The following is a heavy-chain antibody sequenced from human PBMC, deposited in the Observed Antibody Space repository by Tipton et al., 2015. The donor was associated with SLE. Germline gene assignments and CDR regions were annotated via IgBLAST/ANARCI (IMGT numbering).Heavy chain of an antibody. D-gene: IGHD2-2*01. V-gene: IGHV3-7*01. J-gene: IGHJ5*02. CDR2: IKEDGSER. CDR1: GFTFSGDW. CDR3: TRDPTSSRWFDP. Sequence: SLRLSCVASGFTFSGDWMSWVRQAPGKGLEWVANIKEDGSERYYVDSVKGRFTISRDNVKNSLYLQMSSLRVEDTGVYYCTRDPTSSRWFDPWGQGTLVTVSS.